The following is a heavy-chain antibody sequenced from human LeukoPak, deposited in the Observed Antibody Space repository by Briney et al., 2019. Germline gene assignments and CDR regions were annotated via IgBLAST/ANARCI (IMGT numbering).Heavy chain of an antibody. D-gene: IGHD6-13*01. CDR2: ISSSGHTI. CDR3: VKDLDLKQQLRTNWFDP. Sequence: GGSLRLSCAASGFTFSSYEMNWVRQAPGKGLEWVSYISSSGHTIYYADSVKGRFTISRDNSKNTLYLQMNSLRAEDTAVYYCVKDLDLKQQLRTNWFDPWGQGTLVTVSS. CDR1: GFTFSSYE. V-gene: IGHV3-48*03. J-gene: IGHJ5*02.